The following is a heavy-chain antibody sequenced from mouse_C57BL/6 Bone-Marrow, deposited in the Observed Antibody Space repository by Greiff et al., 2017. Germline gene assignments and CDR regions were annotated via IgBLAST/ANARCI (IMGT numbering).Heavy chain of an antibody. J-gene: IGHJ2*01. CDR1: GFNIKDDY. V-gene: IGHV14-4*01. D-gene: IGHD2-12*01. CDR2: IDPENGDT. CDR3: TTYGYSGFDY. Sequence: VQLQQSGAELVRPGASVKLSCTASGFNIKDDYMHWVKQRPEQGLEWIGWIDPENGDTEYASKFQGKATITADTSSNTVYLQLSSLTSEDTAVYYCTTYGYSGFDYWGQGTTLTVSS.